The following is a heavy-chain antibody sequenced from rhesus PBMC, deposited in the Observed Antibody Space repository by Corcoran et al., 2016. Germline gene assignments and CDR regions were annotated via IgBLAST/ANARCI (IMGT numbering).Heavy chain of an antibody. J-gene: IGHJ2*01. Sequence: QVQLQESGPGLVKPSETLSLTCTVSGGSISGYYYWSWIRQPPGKGLGWIGGIYVNSASTYYNPSLKSRVTISTDTSKNQFSLKLSSVTAADTAVYYCARRMAGTADWYFDIWGPGTPITISS. V-gene: IGHV4-143*01. CDR3: ARRMAGTADWYFDI. D-gene: IGHD1-20*01. CDR2: IYVNSAST. CDR1: GGSISGYYY.